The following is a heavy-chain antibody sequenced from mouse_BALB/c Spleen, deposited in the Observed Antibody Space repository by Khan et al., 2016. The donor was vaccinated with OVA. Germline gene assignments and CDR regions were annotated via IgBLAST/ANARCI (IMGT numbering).Heavy chain of an antibody. Sequence: VRLQQSGPELVKPGASVKIPCKASGYPFTDYNMDWVKQSHGKSLEWIGDITPNNGGTIYNQKFKGKATLTVDKSSSTAYMELRSLTSEDTAVYYCARGGFGSPFAYWGQGTLDTVSA. J-gene: IGHJ3*01. CDR3: ARGGFGSPFAY. D-gene: IGHD1-1*01. V-gene: IGHV1-18*01. CDR2: ITPNNGGT. CDR1: GYPFTDYN.